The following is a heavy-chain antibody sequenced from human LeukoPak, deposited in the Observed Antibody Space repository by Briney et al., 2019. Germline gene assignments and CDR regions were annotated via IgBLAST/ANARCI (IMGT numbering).Heavy chain of an antibody. D-gene: IGHD1-26*01. CDR1: GFTFSSYS. CDR2: ISSSSSYI. CDR3: ARGARARYYFDY. J-gene: IGHJ4*02. V-gene: IGHV3-21*01. Sequence: GGSLRLSCAASGFTFSSYSMNWVRQAPGKGLEWVSSISSSSSYIYYADSVKGRFTISRDNAKNSLYLQMNSMRAEDTAVYYCARGARARYYFDYWGQGTLVTVSS.